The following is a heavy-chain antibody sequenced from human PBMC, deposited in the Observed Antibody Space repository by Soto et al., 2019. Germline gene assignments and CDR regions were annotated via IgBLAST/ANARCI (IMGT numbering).Heavy chain of an antibody. CDR2: ISGSGGST. CDR3: AKGTRVQLERRYYYYGMDV. CDR1: GFTFSSYA. J-gene: IGHJ6*02. D-gene: IGHD1-1*01. V-gene: IGHV3-23*01. Sequence: EVQLLESGGGLVQPGGSLRLSCAASGFTFSSYAVSWVRQAPGKGLEWVSAISGSGGSTYYADSVKGRFTISRDNSKNTLYLQMNSLRAEDTAVYYCAKGTRVQLERRYYYYGMDVWGQGTTVTVSS.